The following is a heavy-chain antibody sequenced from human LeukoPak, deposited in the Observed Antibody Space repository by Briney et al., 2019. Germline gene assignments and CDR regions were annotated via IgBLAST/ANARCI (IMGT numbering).Heavy chain of an antibody. V-gene: IGHV4-59*01. D-gene: IGHD3-10*01. Sequence: PSETLSLTCTVSGGSISSYYWSWIRQPPGKGLEWIGYIYYSGSTNYNPSPKSRVTISVDTSKNQFSLKLSSVTAADTAVYYCARSGTMVRGVPLEIPYYYYYGMDVWGQGTTVTVSS. J-gene: IGHJ6*02. CDR2: IYYSGST. CDR1: GGSISSYY. CDR3: ARSGTMVRGVPLEIPYYYYYGMDV.